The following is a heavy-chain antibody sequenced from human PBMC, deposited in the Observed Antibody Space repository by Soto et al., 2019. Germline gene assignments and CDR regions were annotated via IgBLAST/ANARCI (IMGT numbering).Heavy chain of an antibody. J-gene: IGHJ3*02. CDR1: GYSFTSYW. CDR2: IYPGDSDT. D-gene: IGHD3-22*01. V-gene: IGHV5-51*01. Sequence: PGESLKISFKGSGYSFTSYWIGGVRQMPGKGLEWMGIIYPGDSDTRYSPSFQGQVTISADKSISTAYLQWSSLKASDTAMYYCARAYYYDSSGYYQTSGAFDIWGQGTMVTVSS. CDR3: ARAYYYDSSGYYQTSGAFDI.